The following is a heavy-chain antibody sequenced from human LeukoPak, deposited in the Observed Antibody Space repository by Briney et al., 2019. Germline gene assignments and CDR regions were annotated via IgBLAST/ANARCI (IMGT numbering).Heavy chain of an antibody. V-gene: IGHV3-30*03. Sequence: GRSLRLSCVASGFTFSDYGIHWVRQAPGKGLEWVAVISYDGRKMKYADSVKGRFTISRDNSKDTLSLHMNTLRTEDTAVYYCARDLNWALDYWGQGTLVTVSS. CDR3: ARDLNWALDY. CDR2: ISYDGRKM. J-gene: IGHJ4*02. CDR1: GFTFSDYG. D-gene: IGHD1-1*01.